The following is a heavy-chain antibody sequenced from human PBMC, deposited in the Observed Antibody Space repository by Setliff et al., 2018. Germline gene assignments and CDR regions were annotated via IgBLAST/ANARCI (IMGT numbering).Heavy chain of an antibody. CDR3: ARERGYSYIRHYYYYMDV. Sequence: ASVKVSCKASGYTFTDYYIHWVRQAPGQGLEWMGWINTNTGNPTYAQGFTGRFVFSLDTSVSTTYLQISSLKAEDTAVYYCARERGYSYIRHYYYYMDVWGKGTTVTVSS. CDR2: INTNTGNP. J-gene: IGHJ6*03. D-gene: IGHD5-18*01. CDR1: GYTFTDYY. V-gene: IGHV7-4-1*02.